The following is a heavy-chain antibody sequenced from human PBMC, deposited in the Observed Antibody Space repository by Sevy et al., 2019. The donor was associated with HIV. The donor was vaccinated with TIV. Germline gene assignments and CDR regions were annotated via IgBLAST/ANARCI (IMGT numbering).Heavy chain of an antibody. V-gene: IGHV3-66*01. CDR3: VRDRYYDASGYYYYYYGMDV. Sequence: GGSLRLSCAASGLSVSDNYMNWVRQAPGKGLELVSVIYSDGRTYYPDSVKGRFSISRDNSKNTLYLHMKSLRPEDTAVYYCVRDRYYDASGYYYYYYGMDVWGQGTTVTVSS. J-gene: IGHJ6*02. CDR1: GLSVSDNY. CDR2: IYSDGRT. D-gene: IGHD3-22*01.